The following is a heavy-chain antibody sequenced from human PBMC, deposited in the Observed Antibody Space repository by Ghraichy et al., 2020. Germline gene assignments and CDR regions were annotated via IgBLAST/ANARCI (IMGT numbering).Heavy chain of an antibody. CDR3: ATGYSGYDDVALDI. CDR1: GFTFSRYG. V-gene: IGHV3-33*01. D-gene: IGHD5-12*01. Sequence: SLNISCAASGFTFSRYGMHWVRQAPGKGLEWVAIIWFDGSKEYYADSVKGRFTISRDNSKNTLYLQMNSLRGEDTGVYYCATGYSGYDDVALDIWGQGTVVTVSS. CDR2: IWFDGSKE. J-gene: IGHJ3*02.